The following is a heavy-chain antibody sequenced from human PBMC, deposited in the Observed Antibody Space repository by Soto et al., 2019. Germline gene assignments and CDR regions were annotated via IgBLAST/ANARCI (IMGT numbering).Heavy chain of an antibody. J-gene: IGHJ6*02. V-gene: IGHV3-30*18. CDR2: ISYDGSNK. CDR3: AKDGLWFGEFADYYGMDV. CDR1: GFTFSSYG. D-gene: IGHD3-10*01. Sequence: QVQLVESGGGVVQPGRSLRLSCAASGFTFSSYGMHWVGQAPGKGLEWVAVISYDGSNKFYADSVKGRFTISRDNSKNTLYLQMNSLRAEDTAVYYCAKDGLWFGEFADYYGMDVWGQGTTVTVSS.